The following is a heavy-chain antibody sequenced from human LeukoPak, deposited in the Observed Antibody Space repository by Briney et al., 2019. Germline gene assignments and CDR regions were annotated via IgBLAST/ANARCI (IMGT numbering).Heavy chain of an antibody. J-gene: IGHJ4*02. CDR2: IKQDDSEE. Sequence: PGGSLRLSCTASGFTLSTYWMSWFRQAPKKGLEWVANIKQDDSEEYYVDSVKGRFTISRDNAKNSVYLQMNSLRVEDTAVYYCGRGGAVASYWGQGTLVTVSS. CDR1: GFTLSTYW. CDR3: GRGGAVASY. V-gene: IGHV3-7*01. D-gene: IGHD1-26*01.